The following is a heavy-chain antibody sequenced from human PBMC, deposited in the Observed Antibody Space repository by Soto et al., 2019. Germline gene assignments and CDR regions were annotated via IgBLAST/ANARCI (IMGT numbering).Heavy chain of an antibody. Sequence: PSETLSLTCTVSGGSIHGYYWTWIRQAPGRELEWIGYMYYTGDTNYNPSLKSRVSISIDKSKNLFSLNLTSVTAADTAIYYCARLVTGEAAGTFWFDPWGQGTQVTVSS. J-gene: IGHJ5*02. V-gene: IGHV4-59*01. CDR1: GGSIHGYY. CDR2: MYYTGDT. D-gene: IGHD1-1*01. CDR3: ARLVTGEAAGTFWFDP.